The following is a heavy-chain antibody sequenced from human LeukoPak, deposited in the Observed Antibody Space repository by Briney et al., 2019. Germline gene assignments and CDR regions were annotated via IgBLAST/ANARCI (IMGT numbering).Heavy chain of an antibody. CDR3: ARARARAAAGSNWFDP. D-gene: IGHD6-13*01. CDR1: GGSISSSSYY. V-gene: IGHV4-39*07. Sequence: SETLSLTCTVSGGSISSSSYYWGWIRQPPGMGLEWIGSIYYSGSTYYNPSLKSRVTISVDTSKNQFSLKLSSVTAADTAVYYCARARARAAAGSNWFDPWGQGTLVTVSS. CDR2: IYYSGST. J-gene: IGHJ5*02.